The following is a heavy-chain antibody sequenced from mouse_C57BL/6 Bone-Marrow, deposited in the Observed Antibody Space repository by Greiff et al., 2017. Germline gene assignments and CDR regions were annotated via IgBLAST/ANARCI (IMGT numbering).Heavy chain of an antibody. J-gene: IGHJ3*01. D-gene: IGHD1-1*01. Sequence: QVQLQQSGAELAKPGASVKLSCKASGYTFTSYWMHWVKQRPGQCLEWIGYINPSSGYTKYNQKFKDKATLTADKSSSTADMQLSSLTYEDSAVYYCARWVIYDYGSSYALAWFAYWGQGTLVTVSA. V-gene: IGHV1-7*01. CDR3: ARWVIYDYGSSYALAWFAY. CDR1: GYTFTSYW. CDR2: INPSSGYT.